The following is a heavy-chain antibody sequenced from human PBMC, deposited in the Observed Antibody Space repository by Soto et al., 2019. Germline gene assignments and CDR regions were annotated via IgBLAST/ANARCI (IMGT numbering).Heavy chain of an antibody. J-gene: IGHJ2*01. Sequence: EVQLVESGGGLVQPGGSLRLSCAASGFTFSSYSMNWVRQAPGKGLEWVSYISSSSSTIYYADSVKGRCTISRDNAKNSLYLQMNRLRAVDTVVYYCARAARIAAAGSDWYFDLWGRGTLVTVSS. CDR3: ARAARIAAAGSDWYFDL. V-gene: IGHV3-48*01. CDR2: ISSSSSTI. CDR1: GFTFSSYS. D-gene: IGHD6-13*01.